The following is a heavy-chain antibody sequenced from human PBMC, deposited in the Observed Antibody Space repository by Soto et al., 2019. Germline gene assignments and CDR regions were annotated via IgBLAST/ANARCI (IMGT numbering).Heavy chain of an antibody. CDR1: GGTFSSYT. V-gene: IGHV1-69*02. J-gene: IGHJ4*02. CDR2: IIPILGIA. Sequence: QVQLVQSGAEVKKPGSSVKVSCKASGGTFSSYTISWVRQAPGQGLEWMGRIIPILGIANYAQKFQGRVTIRADKSTSTAYMELSSLRSEDTAVYYCARERGDGGENYWGQGTLVTVSS. D-gene: IGHD2-21*02. CDR3: ARERGDGGENY.